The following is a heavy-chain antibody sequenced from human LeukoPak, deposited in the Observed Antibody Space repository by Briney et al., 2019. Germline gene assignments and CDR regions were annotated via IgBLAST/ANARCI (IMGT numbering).Heavy chain of an antibody. Sequence: PSETLSLTCSVSGGSISSYYWSWIRQPPGKGLEWIGYIHYSGSTNYNPSLKSRVSISVDTSKNQLSLKLSSVTAADTAVYYCAGGVDYYDSSGPWGQGTLVTVSS. V-gene: IGHV4-59*01. CDR3: AGGVDYYDSSGP. CDR1: GGSISSYY. D-gene: IGHD3-22*01. CDR2: IHYSGST. J-gene: IGHJ5*02.